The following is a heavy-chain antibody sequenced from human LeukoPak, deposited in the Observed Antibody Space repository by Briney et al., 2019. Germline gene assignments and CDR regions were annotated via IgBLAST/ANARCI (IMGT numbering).Heavy chain of an antibody. CDR2: FDPEDGET. Sequence: ASVKVSCKVSGYTLTELSMHWVRQAPGRGLEWMGGFDPEDGETIYAQKFQGRVTMTEDASTDTAYMELNSLRAEDTAVYYCARDYPQPPSRDGYKVFDYWGQGTLVTVSS. J-gene: IGHJ4*02. CDR3: ARDYPQPPSRDGYKVFDY. D-gene: IGHD5-24*01. V-gene: IGHV1-24*01. CDR1: GYTLTELS.